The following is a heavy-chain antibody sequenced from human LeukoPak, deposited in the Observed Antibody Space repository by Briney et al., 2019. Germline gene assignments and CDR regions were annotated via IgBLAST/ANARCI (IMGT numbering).Heavy chain of an antibody. D-gene: IGHD1-1*01. CDR2: IYYSGST. V-gene: IGHV4-39*01. CDR1: GGSFSGYY. Sequence: PSETLSLICAVYGGSFSGYYWGWIRLPPGKGLEWIGSIYYSGSTYYNPSLKSRVTISVDTSKNQFSLKLSSVTAADTAVYYCATLDRTTDAFDIWGQGTMVTVSS. J-gene: IGHJ3*02. CDR3: ATLDRTTDAFDI.